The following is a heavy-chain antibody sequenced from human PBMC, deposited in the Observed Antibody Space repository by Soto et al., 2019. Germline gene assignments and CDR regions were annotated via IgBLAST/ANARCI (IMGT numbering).Heavy chain of an antibody. CDR3: ARRSAAGP. J-gene: IGHJ5*02. CDR2: INHSGST. Sequence: QVQLQQWGAGLLKPSETLSLTCAVYGGSFSGYYWSWIRQPPGKGLEWIGEINHSGSTNYNPSLKVRVTISVDTSKNQFSLTLSSVTAADTAVYYCARRSAAGPWGQGTLVTVSS. CDR1: GGSFSGYY. V-gene: IGHV4-34*01. D-gene: IGHD6-25*01.